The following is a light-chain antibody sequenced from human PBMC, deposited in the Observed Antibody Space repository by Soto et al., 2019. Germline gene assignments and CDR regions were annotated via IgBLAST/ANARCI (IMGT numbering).Light chain of an antibody. CDR3: QEYNTNFRT. CDR1: QSISSW. V-gene: IGKV1-5*03. Sequence: GDRVTITCRASQSISSWLAWYQQKPGKAPKLLIYKASTLKSGVPSRFSGSGSGTDFTLAISSLQPDDFASYFCQEYNTNFRTFGQGTKVDIK. J-gene: IGKJ1*01. CDR2: KAS.